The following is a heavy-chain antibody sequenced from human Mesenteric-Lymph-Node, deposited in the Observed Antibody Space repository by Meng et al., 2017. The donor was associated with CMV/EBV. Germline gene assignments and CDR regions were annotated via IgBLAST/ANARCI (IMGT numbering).Heavy chain of an antibody. CDR1: GFTFSRYA. D-gene: IGHD3-3*01. V-gene: IGHV3-23*01. J-gene: IGHJ6*02. Sequence: GGSLRLSCAASGFTFSRYAMNWVRQAPGKGLEWVSAINAGGGSTYYADSVKGRFTISRDNPKDTLYLQMNSLRAEDTAVYYCARGLLTYDFWSGYYLTYYYYYGMDVWGQGTTVTVSS. CDR3: ARGLLTYDFWSGYYLTYYYYYGMDV. CDR2: INAGGGST.